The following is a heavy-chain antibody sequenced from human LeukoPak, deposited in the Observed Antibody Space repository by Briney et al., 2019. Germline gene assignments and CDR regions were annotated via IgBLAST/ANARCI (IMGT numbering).Heavy chain of an antibody. CDR2: ISWNSGSI. Sequence: PGRSLRLSCAASGFTFDDYAMHWVRQAPGKGLEWVSGISWNSGSIGYADSVKGRFTISRDNAKNSRYLQMNSLRAEDTALYYCAKDRVQWLVLGAFDIWGQGTMVTVSS. D-gene: IGHD6-19*01. J-gene: IGHJ3*02. CDR1: GFTFDDYA. V-gene: IGHV3-9*01. CDR3: AKDRVQWLVLGAFDI.